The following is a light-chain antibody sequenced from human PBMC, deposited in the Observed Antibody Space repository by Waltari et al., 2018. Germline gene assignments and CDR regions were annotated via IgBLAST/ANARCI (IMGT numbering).Light chain of an antibody. V-gene: IGKV1-9*01. CDR3: QQFNSHPYT. J-gene: IGKJ2*01. Sequence: IQLTQSPSSLSASVGDRVTITCRDSQGISSYLAWYQQKPGKAPKLLIYAASTLQSGVPSRFSGSGSGSDFTLTISSLQPEDFAIYFCQQFNSHPYTFGQGTKLEI. CDR2: AAS. CDR1: QGISSY.